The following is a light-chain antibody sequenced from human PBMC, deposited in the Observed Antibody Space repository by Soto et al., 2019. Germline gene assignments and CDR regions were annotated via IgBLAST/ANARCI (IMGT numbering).Light chain of an antibody. V-gene: IGKV3-11*01. CDR2: DAS. CDR3: QHRGNWPLT. Sequence: EIVLTQSPVTLSLSPGERATLSCRASQSVSRSLAWYQQKPGQAPRLLVYDASNRATGIPARFSGSGSGTDFTLTISSLEPEDFAVYFCQHRGNWPLTFGGVTKVDIK. J-gene: IGKJ4*01. CDR1: QSVSRS.